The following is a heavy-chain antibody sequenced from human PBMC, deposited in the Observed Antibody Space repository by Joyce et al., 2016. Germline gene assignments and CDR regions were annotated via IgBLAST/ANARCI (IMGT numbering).Heavy chain of an antibody. CDR2: ISYIGNT. V-gene: IGHV4-61*08. Sequence: QVQLQESGPGLVKSSGTLSLTCTVSGGSVSRTGDFWSWFRQSPATGLEWIGQISYIGNTNYKSSFKSRVTISIDSSKNQFTLRLNSVTSADTAVYYCAGVCCFGRFDPWGQGTLVSVSS. CDR3: AGVCCFGRFDP. J-gene: IGHJ5*02. D-gene: IGHD3-16*01. CDR1: GGSVSRTGDF.